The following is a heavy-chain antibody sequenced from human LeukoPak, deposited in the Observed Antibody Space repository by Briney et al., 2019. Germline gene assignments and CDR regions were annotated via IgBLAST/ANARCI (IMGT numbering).Heavy chain of an antibody. CDR1: AYTVSSNY. Sequence: GGSLRLSCAASAYTVSSNYMSWVRQAPGKGLEWVSVIYSGGSTYYADSVKGRFTISRDNSKNTLYLQMNSLRAEDTAVYYCARAPGYSSGWVDYWGQGTLVTVSS. CDR2: IYSGGST. D-gene: IGHD6-19*01. CDR3: ARAPGYSSGWVDY. V-gene: IGHV3-53*01. J-gene: IGHJ4*02.